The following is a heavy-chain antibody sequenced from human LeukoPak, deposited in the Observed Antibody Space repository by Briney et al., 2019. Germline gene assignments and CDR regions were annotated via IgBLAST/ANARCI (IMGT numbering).Heavy chain of an antibody. J-gene: IGHJ6*02. CDR3: AREKVDYDILTFDYYYYYGMDV. V-gene: IGHV1-18*01. Sequence: GASVKVSCKASGYTFTSYGISWVRQAPGQGLEWMGWISVYNGNTNYAQKLQGRVTLTTDTSTSTAYMELSRLRSDDTAVYYCAREKVDYDILTFDYYYYYGMDVWGQGTTVTVSS. CDR2: ISVYNGNT. CDR1: GYTFTSYG. D-gene: IGHD3-9*01.